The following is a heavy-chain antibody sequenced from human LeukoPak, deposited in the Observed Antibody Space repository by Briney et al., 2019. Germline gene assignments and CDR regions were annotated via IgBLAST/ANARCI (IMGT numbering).Heavy chain of an antibody. J-gene: IGHJ4*02. CDR1: GFTFSSYS. Sequence: GGSLRLSCAASGFTFSSYSMNWVRQAPGKGLEWVSSISSSSSYIYYADSVKGRFTISRDSAKNSLYLQMNSLRAEDTAVYYCARDIGDYVFDYWGQGTLVTVSS. CDR3: ARDIGDYVFDY. V-gene: IGHV3-21*01. D-gene: IGHD4-17*01. CDR2: ISSSSSYI.